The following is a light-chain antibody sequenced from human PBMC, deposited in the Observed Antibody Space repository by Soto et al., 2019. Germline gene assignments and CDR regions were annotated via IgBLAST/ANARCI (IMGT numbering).Light chain of an antibody. J-gene: IGKJ1*01. Sequence: EIVMTQSRGTLSLSPGERANLSCRASQSVSSSLAWYQQKPGRAPRLLIYGTSNRATAIPDRFSGSGSGADLTLTISRLEPEDFALYYGQQYGISPSTFGPGTKVEI. CDR2: GTS. CDR3: QQYGISPST. CDR1: QSVSSS. V-gene: IGKV3-20*01.